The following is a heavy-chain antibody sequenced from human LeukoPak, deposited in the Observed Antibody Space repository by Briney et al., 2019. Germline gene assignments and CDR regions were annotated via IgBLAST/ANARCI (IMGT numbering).Heavy chain of an antibody. CDR1: GFTFSGYG. CDR3: TRDDNWGQENFDY. D-gene: IGHD7-27*01. CDR2: ISSSGGST. J-gene: IGHJ4*02. Sequence: GGTLRLSCTASGFTFSGYGMSRVRQAPGKGLEWVSSISSSGGSTYYADSVKGRFTISRDNSKNTLYLQMNSLSPEDTAVYYCTRDDNWGQENFDYWGQGTLVTVSS. V-gene: IGHV3-23*01.